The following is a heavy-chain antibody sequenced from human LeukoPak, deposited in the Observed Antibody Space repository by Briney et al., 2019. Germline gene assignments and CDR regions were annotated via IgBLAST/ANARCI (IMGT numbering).Heavy chain of an antibody. CDR1: GYTFTSYA. V-gene: IGHV1-3*01. D-gene: IGHD5-18*01. CDR3: AKAQIRRLYSYGHGEGYYFDY. J-gene: IGHJ4*02. Sequence: ASVKVSCKASGYTFTSYAMHWVRQAPGQRLKWMGWINAGNGNTKYSQKFQGRVTITRDTSASTTYMELNSLRAEDTAVYYCAKAQIRRLYSYGHGEGYYFDYWGQGTLVTVSS. CDR2: INAGNGNT.